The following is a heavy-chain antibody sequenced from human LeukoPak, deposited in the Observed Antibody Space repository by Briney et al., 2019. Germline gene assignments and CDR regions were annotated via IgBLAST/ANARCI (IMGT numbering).Heavy chain of an antibody. CDR1: GGSISSYY. D-gene: IGHD3-3*01. J-gene: IGHJ5*02. Sequence: SETLSLTCTVSGGSISSYYWSWIRQPPGKGLEWIGYIYYSGSTNYNPSLKSRDTISVDTSKNQFSLKLSSVTAADTAVYYCARVRFLEWFPNHNWFDPWGQGTLVTVSS. CDR2: IYYSGST. CDR3: ARVRFLEWFPNHNWFDP. V-gene: IGHV4-59*01.